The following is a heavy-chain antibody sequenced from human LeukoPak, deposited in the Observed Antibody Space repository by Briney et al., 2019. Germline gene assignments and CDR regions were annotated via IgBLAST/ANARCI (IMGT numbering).Heavy chain of an antibody. CDR3: ATGRTGTRVFDY. Sequence: ASVKVSCKASGYTFTGYYMHWVRQAPGQGLEWMGWINPNSGGTNYAQKFQGRVTMTEVTSTDTAYMELSSLRSEDTAVYYCATGRTGTRVFDYWGQGTLVTVSS. CDR1: GYTFTGYY. CDR2: INPNSGGT. D-gene: IGHD1/OR15-1a*01. J-gene: IGHJ4*02. V-gene: IGHV1-2*02.